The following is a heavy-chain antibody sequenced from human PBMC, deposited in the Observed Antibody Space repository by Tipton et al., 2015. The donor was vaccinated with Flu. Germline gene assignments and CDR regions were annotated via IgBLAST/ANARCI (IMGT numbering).Heavy chain of an antibody. D-gene: IGHD5-24*01. Sequence: SLRLSCAASGFTFSSFGMQWVRQAPGKGLEWVALVSFDGGNKYYADSVKGRFTISRDNSKNTLYLQMNSLRVEDTAVYYCAYFNNIRDLAALQPADGSFDFWGRGTLVTVSS. V-gene: IGHV3-30*03. J-gene: IGHJ4*02. CDR3: AYFNNIRDLAALQPADGSFDF. CDR2: VSFDGGNK. CDR1: GFTFSSFG.